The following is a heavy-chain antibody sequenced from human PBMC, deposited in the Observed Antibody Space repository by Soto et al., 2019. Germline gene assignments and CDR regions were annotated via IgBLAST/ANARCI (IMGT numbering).Heavy chain of an antibody. CDR1: GFTFSSYS. V-gene: IGHV3-21*01. CDR3: ARIRLGYDAFDI. J-gene: IGHJ3*02. CDR2: ISSSSSYI. D-gene: IGHD2-15*01. Sequence: GWSLRLSCAASGFTFSSYSMNWVRQAPGKGLEWVSSISSSSSYIYYADSVKGRFTISRDNAKNSLYLQMNSLRAEDTAVYYCARIRLGYDAFDIWGQGTMVTVSS.